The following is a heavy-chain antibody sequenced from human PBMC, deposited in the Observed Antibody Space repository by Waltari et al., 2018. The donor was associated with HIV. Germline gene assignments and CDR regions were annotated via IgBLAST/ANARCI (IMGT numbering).Heavy chain of an antibody. CDR2: IIPIFGTA. V-gene: IGHV1-69*12. J-gene: IGHJ6*02. CDR3: ARDPVAAHYANNYGMDV. Sequence: QVQLVQSGAEVKKPGSSVKVSCKASGGTFSSYAISWVRQAPGQGLEWMGGIIPIFGTANYAQKFQGRVTITADESTSTAYMELSSLRSEDTAVYYCARDPVAAHYANNYGMDVWGQGTTVTVSS. D-gene: IGHD6-13*01. CDR1: GGTFSSYA.